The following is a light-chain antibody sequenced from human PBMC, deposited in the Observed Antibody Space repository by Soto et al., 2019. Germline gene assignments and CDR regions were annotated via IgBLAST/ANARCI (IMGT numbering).Light chain of an antibody. CDR3: QQYNDWPLT. CDR1: QSVSSN. V-gene: IGKV3D-15*01. J-gene: IGKJ4*01. Sequence: EIVITQAPATLSVSPGERATLSCRASQSVSSNLAWYQQKPGQAPSLLIYDISARATGIPTRLSDSGSGTEFTLTISSLQSEDFAVYYCQQYNDWPLTFGGGTKVDIK. CDR2: DIS.